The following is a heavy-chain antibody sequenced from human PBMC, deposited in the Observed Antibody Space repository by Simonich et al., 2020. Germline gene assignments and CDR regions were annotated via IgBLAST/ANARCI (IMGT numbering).Heavy chain of an antibody. CDR1: GGSFSGYY. D-gene: IGHD3-16*01. Sequence: QVQLQQWGAGLLKPSETLSLTCAVYGGSFSGYYWSWIRQPPGKGLEWIGEINHNESTNYNPALKSGVTISVDTSKNQFSLKLSSVTAADTAVYYCARPLGIVWAFDIWGQGTMVTVSS. J-gene: IGHJ3*02. CDR3: ARPLGIVWAFDI. CDR2: INHNEST. V-gene: IGHV4-34*01.